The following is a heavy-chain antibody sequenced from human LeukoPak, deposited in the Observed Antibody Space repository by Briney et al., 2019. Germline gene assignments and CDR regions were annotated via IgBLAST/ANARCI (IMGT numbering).Heavy chain of an antibody. Sequence: GGSLRLSCGTSGFTFSSYGMHWVRQAPGKGLKWVAFIQYDGSNKYYADSVKGRFTISRDNSKNTLYLQMNSLRAEDTAVYYCRDPFDYWGQGTLVTVSS. CDR1: GFTFSSYG. CDR3: RDPFDY. V-gene: IGHV3-30*02. J-gene: IGHJ4*02. CDR2: IQYDGSNK.